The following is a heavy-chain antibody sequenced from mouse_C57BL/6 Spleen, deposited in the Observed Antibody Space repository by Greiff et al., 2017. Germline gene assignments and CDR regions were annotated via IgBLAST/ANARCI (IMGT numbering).Heavy chain of an antibody. V-gene: IGHV1-5*01. CDR1: GYTFTSYW. D-gene: IGHD1-1*01. CDR2: IYPGNSDT. J-gene: IGHJ4*01. Sequence: EVMLVESGTVLARPGASVKMSCKTSGYTFTSYWMHWVKQRPGQGLEWIGAIYPGNSDTSYNQKFKGKAKLTAVTSASTAYMELSSLTNEDSAVYYCTRWIYYYGSSSLNYAMDYWGQGTSVTVSS. CDR3: TRWIYYYGSSSLNYAMDY.